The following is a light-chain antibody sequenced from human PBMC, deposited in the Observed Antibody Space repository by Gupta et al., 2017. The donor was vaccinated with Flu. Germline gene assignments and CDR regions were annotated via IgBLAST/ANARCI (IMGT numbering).Light chain of an antibody. CDR2: GSS. CDR1: SSNIGEGYD. J-gene: IGLJ3*02. CDR3: QSYDTSLSDWV. V-gene: IGLV1-40*01. Sequence: QSVLTQPPSVSGAPGQRVTISCTRSSSNIGEGYDVHWYQQLPGTAPKVLIYGSSNRPSGVPDRFFGSKSGTSASLAITGLQAEDEADYYCQSYDTSLSDWVFGGGTKVTAL.